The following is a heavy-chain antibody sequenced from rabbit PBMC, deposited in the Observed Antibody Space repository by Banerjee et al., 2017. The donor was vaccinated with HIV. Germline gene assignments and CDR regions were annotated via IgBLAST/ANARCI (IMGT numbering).Heavy chain of an antibody. V-gene: IGHV1S45*01. D-gene: IGHD1-1*01. Sequence: QEQLKETGGDLVKPGASLTLTCKASGFSFINIYYMCWVRQAPGKGLEWIACIYAGSSGSTYYASWAKGRFTISKTSSTTVTLEMTSLTAADTATYFCARQGYTGGGGFDLWGPGTLVTVS. CDR2: IYAGSSGST. CDR1: GFSFINIYY. J-gene: IGHJ4*01. CDR3: ARQGYTGGGGFDL.